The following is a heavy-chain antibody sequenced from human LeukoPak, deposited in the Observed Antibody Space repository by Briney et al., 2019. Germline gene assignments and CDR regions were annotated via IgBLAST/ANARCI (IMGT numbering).Heavy chain of an antibody. CDR3: ARAPPMVRGAKRRDLDY. Sequence: ASVKVSCKASGGTFSSYAISWVRQAPGQGLEWMGGIIPIFGTANYAQKFQGRVTITADESTSTAYMELSSLRSEDTAVYYCARAPPMVRGAKRRDLDYWGQGTLVTVSS. D-gene: IGHD3-10*01. CDR1: GGTFSSYA. CDR2: IIPIFGTA. J-gene: IGHJ4*02. V-gene: IGHV1-69*13.